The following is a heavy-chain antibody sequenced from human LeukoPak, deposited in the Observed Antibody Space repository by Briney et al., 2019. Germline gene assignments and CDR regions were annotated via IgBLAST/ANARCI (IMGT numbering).Heavy chain of an antibody. Sequence: PGGSLRLSCAASGFTFSSYSMNWVRQAPGKGLEWVSSISSSSDYIYYADSLKGRFTISRDNAKNSLYLQMNSLKTEDTAVYYCTRPQGYETPYFDYWGQGTLVTVSS. CDR3: TRPQGYETPYFDY. CDR2: ISSSSDYI. D-gene: IGHD3-3*01. V-gene: IGHV3-21*04. CDR1: GFTFSSYS. J-gene: IGHJ4*02.